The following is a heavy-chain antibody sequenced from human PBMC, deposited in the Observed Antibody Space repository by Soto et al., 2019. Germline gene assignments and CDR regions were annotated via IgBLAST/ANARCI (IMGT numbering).Heavy chain of an antibody. Sequence: EVQLVASGGGLVQPGGSLRLSCAASGFTFSRYAMHWVRQAPGKGLEYVSPISSNGGSTYYANSVKGRFTISRDNSKNTLYLQMGSLRPEDTAVYYCARGGRGYEFDYWCPGTLVTVSS. V-gene: IGHV3-64*01. CDR1: GFTFSRYA. J-gene: IGHJ4*02. CDR2: ISSNGGST. D-gene: IGHD5-12*01. CDR3: ARGGRGYEFDY.